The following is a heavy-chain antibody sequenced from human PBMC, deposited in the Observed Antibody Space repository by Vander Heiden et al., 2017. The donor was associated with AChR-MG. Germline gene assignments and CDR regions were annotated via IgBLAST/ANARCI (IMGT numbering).Heavy chain of an antibody. J-gene: IGHJ4*02. Sequence: QVQLQQCGAGLLKPSETLSLTCAVYGGSFSGYYWSWIRQPPGKGLEWIGEINHSGSTNYNPSLKSRVTISVDTSKNQFSLKLSSVTAADTAVYYCARSQLGYSSGWYQNPRRLNLDYWGQGTLVTVSS. V-gene: IGHV4-34*01. CDR2: INHSGST. D-gene: IGHD6-19*01. CDR3: ARSQLGYSSGWYQNPRRLNLDY. CDR1: GGSFSGYY.